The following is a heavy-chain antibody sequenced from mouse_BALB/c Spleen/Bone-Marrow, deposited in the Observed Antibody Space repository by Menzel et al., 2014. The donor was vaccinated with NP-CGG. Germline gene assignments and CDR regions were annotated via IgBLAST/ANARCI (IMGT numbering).Heavy chain of an antibody. Sequence: VKVVESGPGLVAPSQSLSITCTVSGFSLTSYGVHWVRQPPGKGLEWLGVIWAGGSTNYNSALMSRLSISKDNSKSQVFLKMNSLQTDVTAMYYCARDYYGSLYAMDYWGQGTSVTVSS. CDR3: ARDYYGSLYAMDY. D-gene: IGHD1-1*01. CDR2: IWAGGST. V-gene: IGHV2-9*02. CDR1: GFSLTSYG. J-gene: IGHJ4*01.